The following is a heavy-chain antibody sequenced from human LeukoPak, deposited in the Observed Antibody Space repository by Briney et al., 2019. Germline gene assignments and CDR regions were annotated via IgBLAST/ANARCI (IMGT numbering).Heavy chain of an antibody. V-gene: IGHV3-30-3*01. J-gene: IGHJ4*02. CDR2: ISYDGSNK. CDR1: GFTFSSYA. Sequence: GGSLRLSCAASGFTFSSYAMHWVRQAPGKGLEWVAVISYDGSNKYYADSVKGRFTISRDNSKNTLYLQMNSLRAEDTAVYYCAKDERNWNYNLASQTYDWGQGTLVTVSS. D-gene: IGHD1-7*01. CDR3: AKDERNWNYNLASQTYD.